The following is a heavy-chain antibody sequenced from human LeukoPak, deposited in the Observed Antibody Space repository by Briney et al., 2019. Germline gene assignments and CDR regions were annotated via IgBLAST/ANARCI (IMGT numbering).Heavy chain of an antibody. CDR3: ARARYHGLGSGYSGGFYYMDV. J-gene: IGHJ6*03. V-gene: IGHV4-59*01. Sequence: PSETLSLTWSVSGDSISSSYWAWIRQPPGRGLEWIGYLSNTGSSTNNPSLKSRVSISLETPRNRFSLDLSSVTDADTAVYYCARARYHGLGSGYSGGFYYMDVWGKGTTVIVSS. D-gene: IGHD3-3*01. CDR1: GDSISSSY. CDR2: LSNTGSS.